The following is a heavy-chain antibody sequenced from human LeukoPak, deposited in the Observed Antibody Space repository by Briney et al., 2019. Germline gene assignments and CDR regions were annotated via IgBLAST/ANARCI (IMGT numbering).Heavy chain of an antibody. Sequence: PGGSLRLSCAASGFTFSSDSMSWVRQAPGKGLEWLSSISRSSTFIKYIDSVKGRFTISRDNAKNSLYLQMNSLRAEDTAVYYCVREDRWYYFDYRGQGTLVTVSS. D-gene: IGHD4-23*01. CDR3: VREDRWYYFDY. CDR1: GFTFSSDS. V-gene: IGHV3-21*01. CDR2: ISRSSTFI. J-gene: IGHJ4*02.